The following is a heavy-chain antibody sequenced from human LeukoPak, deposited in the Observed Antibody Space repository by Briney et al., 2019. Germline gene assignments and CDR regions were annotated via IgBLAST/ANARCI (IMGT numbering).Heavy chain of an antibody. Sequence: PGGSLRLSCSASGFTFSSYAMNWVRQAPGKGLEYVSGITRNGGITYYIDSVKGRYTISRDNSKNTLYLQMSSVRPEDTAVYYCVKEQGLVPIYWGQGTLVTVSS. CDR1: GFTFSSYA. CDR3: VKEQGLVPIY. J-gene: IGHJ4*02. D-gene: IGHD6-19*01. V-gene: IGHV3-64D*06. CDR2: ITRNGGIT.